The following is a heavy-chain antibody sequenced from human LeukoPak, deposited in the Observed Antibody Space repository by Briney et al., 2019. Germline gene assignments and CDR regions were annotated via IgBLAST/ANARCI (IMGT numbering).Heavy chain of an antibody. CDR1: GGSISSYY. CDR3: ARAPSLWAVYYDSSGYYRDAFDI. CDR2: IYTSGST. V-gene: IGHV4-4*07. D-gene: IGHD3-22*01. J-gene: IGHJ3*02. Sequence: SETLSLTCTVSGGSISSYYWSWIRQPAGKGLEWIGRIYTSGSTNYNPSLKSRVTISVDTSKNQFSLKLSSVTAADTAVYYCARAPSLWAVYYDSSGYYRDAFDIWGQGTMVTVSS.